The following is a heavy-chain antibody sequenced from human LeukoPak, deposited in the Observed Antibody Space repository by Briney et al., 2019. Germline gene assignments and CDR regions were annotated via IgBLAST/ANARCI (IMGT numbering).Heavy chain of an antibody. V-gene: IGHV3-23*01. Sequence: GGSLRLPCAASGFTFSSYAMSWVRQAPGKGLEWVSAISGSGGSTYYADSVKGRFTISRDNSKNTLYLQMNSLRAEDTAVYYCAKACSGGSCARFDYWGQGTLVTVSS. CDR1: GFTFSSYA. J-gene: IGHJ4*02. CDR2: ISGSGGST. D-gene: IGHD2-15*01. CDR3: AKACSGGSCARFDY.